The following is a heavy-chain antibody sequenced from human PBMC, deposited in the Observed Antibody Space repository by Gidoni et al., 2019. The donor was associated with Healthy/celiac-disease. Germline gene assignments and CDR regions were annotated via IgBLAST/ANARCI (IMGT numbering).Heavy chain of an antibody. CDR3: AREAHSTVTVDY. CDR2: IWYDGSNK. CDR1: GFTFSSYG. J-gene: IGHJ4*02. V-gene: IGHV3-33*01. D-gene: IGHD4-17*01. Sequence: QVQLVESGGGVVQPGRSLRLSCAASGFTFSSYGMHWVRQAPGKGLEWVAVIWYDGSNKYYADSVKGRFTISRDNSKNTLYLQMNSLRAEDTAVYYCAREAHSTVTVDYWGQGTLVTVSS.